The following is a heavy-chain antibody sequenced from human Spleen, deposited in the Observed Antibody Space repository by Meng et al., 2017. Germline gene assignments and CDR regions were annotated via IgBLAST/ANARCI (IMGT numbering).Heavy chain of an antibody. Sequence: ESLKISCAVSGYSISSSSYYWGWIRQPPGKGLEWIGSIYYSGSTYYNPSLKSRVTISVDTSKNQFSLKLSSVTAADTAVYYCARGDYYGWFDPWGQGTLVTVSS. CDR2: IYYSGST. D-gene: IGHD3-10*01. CDR3: ARGDYYGWFDP. CDR1: GYSISSSSYY. J-gene: IGHJ5*02. V-gene: IGHV4-39*07.